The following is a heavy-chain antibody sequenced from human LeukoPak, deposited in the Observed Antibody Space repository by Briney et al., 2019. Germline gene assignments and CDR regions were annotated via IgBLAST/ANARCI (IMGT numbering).Heavy chain of an antibody. CDR1: GYTFTGYY. J-gene: IGHJ4*02. CDR2: IIPILGIA. CDR3: ASMSYDSGFDY. V-gene: IGHV1-69*02. D-gene: IGHD3-22*01. Sequence: GASVKVSCKASGYTFTGYYMHWVRQAPGQGLEWMGRIIPILGIANYAQKFQGRVTITADKSTSTAYMELSSLRSEDTPVYYCASMSYDSGFDYWGQGTLVTVSS.